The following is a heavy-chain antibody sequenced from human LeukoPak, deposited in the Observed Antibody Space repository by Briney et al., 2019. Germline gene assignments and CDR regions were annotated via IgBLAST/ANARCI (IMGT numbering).Heavy chain of an antibody. J-gene: IGHJ4*02. CDR2: IKGDGSDN. D-gene: IGHD1-26*01. Sequence: GGSLRLSCAASGFTFSSYWVSWVRQAPGKGLEWVANIKGDGSDNHYVDSVRGRFTISRDNAKNPLYLQMNSLRAEDTAVYYCARDLGYYRADYWGQGTLVTVSS. CDR1: GFTFSSYW. V-gene: IGHV3-7*04. CDR3: ARDLGYYRADY.